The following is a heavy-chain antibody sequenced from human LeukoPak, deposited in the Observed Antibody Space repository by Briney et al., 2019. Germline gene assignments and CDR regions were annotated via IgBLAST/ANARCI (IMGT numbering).Heavy chain of an antibody. CDR2: ISWDGGST. CDR3: AKDMNSGSYRGHFDY. V-gene: IGHV3-43*01. D-gene: IGHD1-26*01. Sequence: GSLRLSCAASGFTFDDYTMHWVRQAPGKGLEWVSLISWDGGSTYYADSVKGRFTISRDNSKNSLYLQMNSLRTEDTALYYCAKDMNSGSYRGHFDYWGQGTPVTVSS. J-gene: IGHJ4*02. CDR1: GFTFDDYT.